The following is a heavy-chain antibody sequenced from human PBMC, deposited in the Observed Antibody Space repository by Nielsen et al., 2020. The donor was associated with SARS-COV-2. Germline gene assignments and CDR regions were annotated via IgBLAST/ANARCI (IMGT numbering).Heavy chain of an antibody. CDR2: IHVGSGST. J-gene: IGHJ5*02. V-gene: IGHV1-3*01. CDR1: GYTSTNFH. Sequence: ASVQVSCKASGYTSTNFHIHWVRQAPGHSLEWMGWIHVGSGSTKYSPRFQGRVTFTSDTSAATALMELSSLKSEDTAVYFCVIVTAALAFDPWGQGTLVTVSS. CDR3: VIVTAALAFDP. D-gene: IGHD3-16*02.